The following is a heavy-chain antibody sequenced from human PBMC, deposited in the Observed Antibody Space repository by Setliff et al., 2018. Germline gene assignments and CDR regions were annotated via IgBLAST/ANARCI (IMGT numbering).Heavy chain of an antibody. V-gene: IGHV4-31*03. Sequence: TLSLTCTVSDGSISSGGYYWSWIRQHPGKGLEWIGYIYYSGSTYYNPSLKSRVTISVDTSKNPFSLKLSSVTAADTAVYYCARELYYYGSGSWTFDPWGQGTLVTVS. J-gene: IGHJ5*02. CDR2: IYYSGST. CDR1: DGSISSGGYY. D-gene: IGHD3-10*01. CDR3: ARELYYYGSGSWTFDP.